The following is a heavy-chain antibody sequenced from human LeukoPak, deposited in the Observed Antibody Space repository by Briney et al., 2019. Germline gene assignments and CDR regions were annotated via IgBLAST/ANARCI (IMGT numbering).Heavy chain of an antibody. CDR2: MNPNSGNT. J-gene: IGHJ6*02. V-gene: IGHV1-8*01. CDR3: ARDRVREFYYYYGMDV. CDR1: GYTFTSYD. Sequence: VASVKVSCKASGYTFTSYDINWVRQATGQGLEWMGWMNPNSGNTGYAQKFQGRVTMTRNTSISTAYMELSSLRSEDTAVYYCARDRVREFYYYYGMDVWGQGTTVTVSS. D-gene: IGHD3-10*01.